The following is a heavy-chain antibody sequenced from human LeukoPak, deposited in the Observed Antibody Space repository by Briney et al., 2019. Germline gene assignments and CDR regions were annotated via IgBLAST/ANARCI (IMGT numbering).Heavy chain of an antibody. CDR1: GFTFSSYS. Sequence: GGSLRLSCAASGFTFSSYSMNWVRQAPGKGLEWVSAISGSGGSTYYADSVKGRFTISRDNSKNTLYLQMSSLRAEDTAVYYCAKDRLTVTTPGFDYWGQGTLVTVSS. J-gene: IGHJ4*02. CDR3: AKDRLTVTTPGFDY. D-gene: IGHD4-17*01. V-gene: IGHV3-23*01. CDR2: ISGSGGST.